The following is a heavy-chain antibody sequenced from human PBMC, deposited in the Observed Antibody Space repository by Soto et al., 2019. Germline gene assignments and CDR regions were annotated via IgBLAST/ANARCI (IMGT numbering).Heavy chain of an antibody. J-gene: IGHJ4*02. CDR3: ARFGHRTLRLGELSSFVLQYYFDY. CDR1: GGSISSGGYY. Sequence: QVQLQESCPGLVKPSQTLSLTCTVSGGSISSGGYYWSWIRQHPGKGLEWIGYIYYSGSTYYNPSLKSRVTISVDTSKNQFSLKLSSVTAADTAVYYCARFGHRTLRLGELSSFVLQYYFDYWGQGTLVTVSS. V-gene: IGHV4-31*03. CDR2: IYYSGST. D-gene: IGHD3-16*02.